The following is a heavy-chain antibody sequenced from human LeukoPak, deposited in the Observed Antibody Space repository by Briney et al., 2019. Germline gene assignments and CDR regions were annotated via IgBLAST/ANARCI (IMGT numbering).Heavy chain of an antibody. CDR1: GSSINSADY. J-gene: IGHJ3*02. CDR2: IFHSGRA. Sequence: SETLSLTCTVSGSSINSADYWGWIRQPPGKGLEYIGSIFHSGRAYYNPSLESRITISMDTSKNQFSLKLSSVTAADTAVYYCARVPYYRAVAAAFDIWGQGTMVTVSS. V-gene: IGHV4-38-2*02. CDR3: ARVPYYRAVAAAFDI. D-gene: IGHD6-19*01.